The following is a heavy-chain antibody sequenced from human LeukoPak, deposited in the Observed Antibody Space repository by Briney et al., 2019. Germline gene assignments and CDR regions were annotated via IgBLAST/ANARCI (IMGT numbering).Heavy chain of an antibody. Sequence: SETLSLTCTVSGGSISSYYWSWIRQPPGKGLGWIGYIYYSGSTNYNPSLKSRVTISVDTSKNQFSLKLSSVTAADTAVYYCARALRDAYNYPYFDYWGQGTLVTVSS. D-gene: IGHD5-24*01. CDR2: IYYSGST. CDR3: ARALRDAYNYPYFDY. J-gene: IGHJ4*02. CDR1: GGSISSYY. V-gene: IGHV4-59*08.